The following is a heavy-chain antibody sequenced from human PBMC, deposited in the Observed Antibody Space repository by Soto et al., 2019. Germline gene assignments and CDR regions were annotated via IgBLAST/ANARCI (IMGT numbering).Heavy chain of an antibody. CDR1: GGTFSSYG. V-gene: IGHV1-18*01. CDR3: ARSDYYDSSGYRADFDY. J-gene: IGHJ4*02. Sequence: ASVKVSCKASGGTFSSYGISWVRQAPGQGLEWMGWISAYNGNTNYAQKLQGRVTMTTDTSTSTAYMELRSLRSDDTAVYYCARSDYYDSSGYRADFDYWGQGTLVTVSS. CDR2: ISAYNGNT. D-gene: IGHD3-22*01.